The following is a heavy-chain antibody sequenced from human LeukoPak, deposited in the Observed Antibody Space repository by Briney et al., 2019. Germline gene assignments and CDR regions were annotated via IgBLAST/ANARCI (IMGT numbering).Heavy chain of an antibody. J-gene: IGHJ6*04. CDR1: GGPISSYY. CDR2: IYYSGST. V-gene: IGHV4-59*01. Sequence: PSETLSLTRTVSGGPISSYYWSWIRQPPGKGLEWIGYIYYSGSTNYNPSLKSRVTISVDTSKNQFSLKLSSVTAADTAVYYCARDGLYGSGRNGMDVWGKGTTVTVSS. D-gene: IGHD3-10*01. CDR3: ARDGLYGSGRNGMDV.